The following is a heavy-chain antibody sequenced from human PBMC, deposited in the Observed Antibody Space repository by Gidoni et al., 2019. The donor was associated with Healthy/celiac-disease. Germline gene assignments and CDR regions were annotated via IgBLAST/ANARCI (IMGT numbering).Heavy chain of an antibody. V-gene: IGHV1-3*01. Sequence: INAGNGNTKYSTKFQGRVTITRDTSASTAYMELSSLRSEDTAVYYCARDKGDYSGPDAFDIWGQGTMVTVSS. CDR2: INAGNGNT. J-gene: IGHJ3*02. D-gene: IGHD4-4*01. CDR3: ARDKGDYSGPDAFDI.